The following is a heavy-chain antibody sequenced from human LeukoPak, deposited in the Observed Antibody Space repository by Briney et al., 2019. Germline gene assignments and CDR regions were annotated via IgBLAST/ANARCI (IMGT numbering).Heavy chain of an antibody. CDR2: ISSSSSYI. CDR1: GFTFSSYS. D-gene: IGHD3-10*01. J-gene: IGHJ3*02. CDR3: ARDLPLLWLSAFDI. V-gene: IGHV3-21*01. Sequence: GGSLRLSCAASGFTFSSYSMNWVRQAPGKGLEWVSSISSSSSYIYYADSVKGRFTISRDNAKNSLNLQMNSLRAEDTAVYYCARDLPLLWLSAFDIWGQGTMVTVSS.